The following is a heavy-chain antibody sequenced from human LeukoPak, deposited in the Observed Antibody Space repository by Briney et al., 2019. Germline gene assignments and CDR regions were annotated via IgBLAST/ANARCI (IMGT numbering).Heavy chain of an antibody. CDR2: IYSGGST. J-gene: IGHJ4*02. CDR1: GFTVSSNY. D-gene: IGHD3-16*01. V-gene: IGHV3-53*01. Sequence: PGGSLRLSCAASGFTVSSNYMSWVRQAPGKGLEWVSVIYSGGSTYYADSVKGRFTLSRDNSKNTLYLQMNSLRAEDTAVYYCARVEWGSQMIDYWGQGTLVTVSS. CDR3: ARVEWGSQMIDY.